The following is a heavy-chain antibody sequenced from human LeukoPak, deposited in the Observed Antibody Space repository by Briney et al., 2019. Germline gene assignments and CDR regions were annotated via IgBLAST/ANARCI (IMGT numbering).Heavy chain of an antibody. D-gene: IGHD1-14*01. Sequence: PGGSLRLSCAASGFTSSSYSMNWVRQAPGKGLEWISFITSSSGYTYSADSVKGRFIISRDNAKNSLYLQMNSLRVEDTAVYFCARVEKWTNLVRYYFDNWGQGTLVTVAS. CDR2: ITSSSGYT. CDR1: GFTSSSYS. CDR3: ARVEKWTNLVRYYFDN. J-gene: IGHJ4*02. V-gene: IGHV3-21*04.